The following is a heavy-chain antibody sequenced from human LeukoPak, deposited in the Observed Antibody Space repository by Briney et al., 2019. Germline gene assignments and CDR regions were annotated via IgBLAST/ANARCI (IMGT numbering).Heavy chain of an antibody. Sequence: PGGSLRLSCAASGFSFNTHSMNWVRQSPGKGLEWVAVISQDGSSKNFADSVKGRFTISRDNSNNTLYLRMNSLRGEDTALYYCAREGIDGYNPFDFWGQGTLVTVSS. V-gene: IGHV3-30*03. D-gene: IGHD5-24*01. CDR2: ISQDGSSK. CDR3: AREGIDGYNPFDF. CDR1: GFSFNTHS. J-gene: IGHJ4*02.